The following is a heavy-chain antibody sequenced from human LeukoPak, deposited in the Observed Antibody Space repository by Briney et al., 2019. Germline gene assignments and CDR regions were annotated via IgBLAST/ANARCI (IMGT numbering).Heavy chain of an antibody. Sequence: PGGSLRLSCAASGFTFSAHAMNWVRQAPGKGLEWVSGISGSGGGTFYADSVKGRFTISRDNSKNTLYLEMNSLRAEDTALYYCGRVNVKELLAAQYHGFYFDYWGQGTLVTVSS. V-gene: IGHV3-23*01. J-gene: IGHJ4*02. D-gene: IGHD2-2*01. CDR3: GRVNVKELLAAQYHGFYFDY. CDR1: GFTFSAHA. CDR2: ISGSGGGT.